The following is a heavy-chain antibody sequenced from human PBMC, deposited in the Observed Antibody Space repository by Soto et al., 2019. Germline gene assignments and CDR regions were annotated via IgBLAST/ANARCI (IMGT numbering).Heavy chain of an antibody. CDR1: GYAFTTYG. CDR3: ARGRYGDY. D-gene: IGHD1-26*01. Sequence: QVHLVQSGAEVKKPGASVKVSCQGSGYAFTTYGITWVRQAPGQGLEWMGWISAHNGNTNYAQKLQGRVTVTRDTSTSPAYMELRSLREDDKAVYYCARGRYGDYWGQGALVTVSS. V-gene: IGHV1-18*01. CDR2: ISAHNGNT. J-gene: IGHJ4*02.